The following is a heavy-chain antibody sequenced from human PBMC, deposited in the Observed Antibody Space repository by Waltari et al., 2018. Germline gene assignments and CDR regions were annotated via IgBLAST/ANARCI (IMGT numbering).Heavy chain of an antibody. CDR1: GFTLSNYW. J-gene: IGHJ3*02. D-gene: IGHD3-16*01. CDR3: ARDRNYYDNTYYYDVFDI. Sequence: EVQLVESGGGLVQPGGSLRLSCAVSGFTLSNYWMTWVRQTPGKGLEWVANIKGEGRKEYYVDSVKGRFTISRDNAKNSVFLQMNSLRVEDTAVYYCARDRNYYDNTYYYDVFDIWGQGTMVTVSS. V-gene: IGHV3-7*03. CDR2: IKGEGRKE.